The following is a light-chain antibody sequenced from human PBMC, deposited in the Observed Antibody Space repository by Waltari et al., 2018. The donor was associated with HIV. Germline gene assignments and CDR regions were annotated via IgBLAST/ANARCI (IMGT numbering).Light chain of an antibody. CDR3: QQYTSVPLT. Sequence: DIVMTQSPDSLAVSLGERATINCKSSQNLLASSNNKNYFAWYQQKPRQPPKLLISWASSRESGVPDRFSGSGSGTDFTLTISTLQAEDVAVYYCQQYTSVPLTFGGGTKVEIK. V-gene: IGKV4-1*01. CDR2: WAS. J-gene: IGKJ4*01. CDR1: QNLLASSNNKNY.